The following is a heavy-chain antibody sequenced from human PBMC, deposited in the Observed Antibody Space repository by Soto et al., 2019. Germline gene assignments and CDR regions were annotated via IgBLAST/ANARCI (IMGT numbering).Heavy chain of an antibody. CDR3: ARPKKPTIFVVVTLDY. D-gene: IGHD3-3*01. CDR2: IVPIFGTA. J-gene: IGHJ4*02. CDR1: GGTFSSYV. V-gene: IGHV1-69*13. Sequence: ASVKVSCKASGGTFSSYVINWVRQAPGQGLEWMGGIVPIFGTANYAQKFQGRVTITADESTSTAYMELSSLRSEDTAVYYCARPKKPTIFVVVTLDYWGQGTLVTVSS.